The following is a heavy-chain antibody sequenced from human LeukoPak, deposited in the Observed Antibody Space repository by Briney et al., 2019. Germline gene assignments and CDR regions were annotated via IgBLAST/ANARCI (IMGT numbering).Heavy chain of an antibody. J-gene: IGHJ4*02. Sequence: ASVTDSCKTSVCTYTAYYIHWVRPPPGQEGEGMGWMNPRDGGRDYEHKFQGRVSMTRDTSISTAYLDLSDLRSDAKAVYYCATYGCDNRPMTVDYWGQGTLV. CDR2: MNPRDGGR. V-gene: IGHV1-2*02. CDR1: VCTYTAYY. D-gene: IGHD3-22*01. CDR3: ATYGCDNRPMTVDY.